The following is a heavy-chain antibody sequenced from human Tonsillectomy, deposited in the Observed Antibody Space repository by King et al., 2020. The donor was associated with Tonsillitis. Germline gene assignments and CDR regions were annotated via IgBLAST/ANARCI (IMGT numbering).Heavy chain of an antibody. CDR3: ARSTGYGGGNWFAP. V-gene: IGHV4-61*01. D-gene: IGHD6-25*01. CDR1: GDSVSSGSYY. CDR2: IYYTGNT. Sequence: QLQESGPGLVKTSETLSLTCIVSGDSVSSGSYYWNWIRQPPGKRLEWIGYIYYTGNTNYNPSLKSRATIFRDTSQNQLSLRLYSVTAADTAVYFLARSTGYGGGNWFAPWGQGPLLPVSS. J-gene: IGHJ5*02.